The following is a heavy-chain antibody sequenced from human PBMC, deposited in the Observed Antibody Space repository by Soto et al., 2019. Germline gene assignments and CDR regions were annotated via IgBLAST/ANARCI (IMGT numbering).Heavy chain of an antibody. CDR2: IYPGDSDT. J-gene: IGHJ4*02. D-gene: IGHD2-2*01. CDR3: ARHSNQLLGFDY. CDR1: GYRFSNYW. Sequence: GESLKISCQGFGYRFSNYWIGWVRQMPGKGLEWVGIIYPGDSDTNYSPSFQGHVTISADKSISTAYLQWSSLKASDTAMYYCARHSNQLLGFDYWGQGTLVTVSS. V-gene: IGHV5-51*01.